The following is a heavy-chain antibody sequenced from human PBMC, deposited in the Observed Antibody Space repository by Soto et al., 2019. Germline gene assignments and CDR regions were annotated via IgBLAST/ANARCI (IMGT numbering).Heavy chain of an antibody. V-gene: IGHV4-59*01. Sequence: SETLSLTCTVSGGSISSYYWSWIRQPPGKGLEWIGYIYYSGSTNYNPFLKSRVTISVDTSKNQFSLKLSSVTAADTAVYYCARVLTIFGVDYYGMDVWGQGTTVTVSS. J-gene: IGHJ6*02. CDR3: ARVLTIFGVDYYGMDV. D-gene: IGHD3-3*01. CDR1: GGSISSYY. CDR2: IYYSGST.